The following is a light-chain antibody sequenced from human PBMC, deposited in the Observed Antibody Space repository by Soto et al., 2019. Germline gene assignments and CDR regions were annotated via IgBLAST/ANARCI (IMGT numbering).Light chain of an antibody. CDR1: SSDVGGYNY. V-gene: IGLV2-8*01. J-gene: IGLJ2*01. Sequence: QSALTQPPSASGSPGQSVTISCTGTSSDVGGYNYVSWYQQHPGKAPKLMIYEVSKRPSGVPDRFSVSKSGNTASLTVSGLQAEDEADYYCCSYAGSKHVVFGGGTKLTVL. CDR2: EVS. CDR3: CSYAGSKHVV.